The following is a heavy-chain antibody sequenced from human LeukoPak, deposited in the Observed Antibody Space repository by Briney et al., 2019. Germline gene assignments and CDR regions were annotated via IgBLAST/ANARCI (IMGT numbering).Heavy chain of an antibody. V-gene: IGHV5-51*01. CDR1: GYSFADYW. D-gene: IGHD2-15*01. Sequence: GESLKISCKAVGYSFADYWIGWVRLMAGKGLEWMGMIFPGESRITYRPSLQGQVTISADNSINTAYLQWSSLKASDTAIYYCAKYGIRGCRGGRCYTSFFYYGLDVWGQGSTVTVSS. CDR2: IFPGESRI. CDR3: AKYGIRGCRGGRCYTSFFYYGLDV. J-gene: IGHJ6*02.